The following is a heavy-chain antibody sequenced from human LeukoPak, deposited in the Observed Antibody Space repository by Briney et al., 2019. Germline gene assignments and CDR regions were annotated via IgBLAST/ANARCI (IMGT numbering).Heavy chain of an antibody. CDR3: ASVHCSGGSCYSSFDY. CDR1: GYTFTSYG. Sequence: ASVKASCKASGYTFTSYGISWVRQAPGQGLEWMGWISAYNGNTNYAQKLQGRVTMTTDTSTSTAYMELRSLRSDDTAVYYCASVHCSGGSCYSSFDYWGQGTLVTVSS. D-gene: IGHD2-15*01. CDR2: ISAYNGNT. V-gene: IGHV1-18*01. J-gene: IGHJ4*02.